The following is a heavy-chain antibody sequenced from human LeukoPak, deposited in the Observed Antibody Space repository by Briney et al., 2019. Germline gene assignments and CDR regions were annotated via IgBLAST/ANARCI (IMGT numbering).Heavy chain of an antibody. J-gene: IGHJ6*03. CDR1: GGSFSGYY. V-gene: IGHV4-34*01. CDR3: ARGGRGRVPAAHMDV. CDR2: INHSGST. D-gene: IGHD2-2*01. Sequence: SETLSLTCAVYGGSFSGYYWSWIRQPPGKGLEWIGEINHSGSTNYNPSLKSRVTISVDTSKNQFSLKLSSVTAADTPVYYCARGGRGRVPAAHMDVWGKGTTVTVSS.